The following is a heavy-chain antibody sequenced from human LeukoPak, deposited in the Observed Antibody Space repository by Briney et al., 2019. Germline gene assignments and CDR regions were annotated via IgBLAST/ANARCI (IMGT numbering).Heavy chain of an antibody. Sequence: GGSLRLSCAASGFTFSSYGMHWVRQAPGKGLEWVAVISYDGSNKYYADSVKGRFTISRDNSKNTLYLQMNSLRAEDTAVYYCAKESYYDSSGYYGSWGQGTLVTVSS. D-gene: IGHD3-22*01. V-gene: IGHV3-30*18. J-gene: IGHJ5*02. CDR2: ISYDGSNK. CDR3: AKESYYDSSGYYGS. CDR1: GFTFSSYG.